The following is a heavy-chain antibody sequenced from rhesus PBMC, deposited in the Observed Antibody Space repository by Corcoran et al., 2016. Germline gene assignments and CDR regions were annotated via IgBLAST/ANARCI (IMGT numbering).Heavy chain of an antibody. D-gene: IGHD6-25*01. CDR3: AREATSSGFLFDS. CDR2: VYWDDSK. V-gene: IGHV2-152*01. CDR1: GFSFSTTAMG. Sequence: QVTLKESGPALVKPTQTLTLACSFSGFSFSTTAMGVGWIRQPPGKAPEWLALVYWDDSKYYGSSLNTRLTVFKDTSKNQVVLTVTHVDPLDTATYYCAREATSSGFLFDSWGQGVLVTVSS. J-gene: IGHJ4*01.